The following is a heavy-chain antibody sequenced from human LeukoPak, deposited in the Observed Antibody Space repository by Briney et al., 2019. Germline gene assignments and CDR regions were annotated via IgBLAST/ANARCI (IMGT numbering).Heavy chain of an antibody. J-gene: IGHJ6*02. CDR2: ISSSSSTI. V-gene: IGHV3-48*01. CDR3: ARTNLGSCSGNNCYRKYYFYGMDV. CDR1: GFTFSTYS. D-gene: IGHD2-15*01. Sequence: PSGGSLRLPCAASGFTFSTYSMDWVRQAPGKGLEWVSYISSSSSTIYYADSMKGRFTVSRDNAKNSLYLQMNSLRAEDTAVYYCARTNLGSCSGNNCYRKYYFYGMDVWGQGTTVTVSS.